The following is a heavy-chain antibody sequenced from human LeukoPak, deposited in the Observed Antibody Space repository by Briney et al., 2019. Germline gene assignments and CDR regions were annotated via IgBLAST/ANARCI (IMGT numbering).Heavy chain of an antibody. Sequence: GGFLRLSCAASGFTFSSYGMHWVRQAPGKGLEWLAFIRYDGSNKYYADSVKGRFTISRDNSKNTLYLQMNSLRAEDTAVYYCAKDAGVAPGAFDIWGQGTMVTVSS. V-gene: IGHV3-30*02. D-gene: IGHD7-27*01. CDR2: IRYDGSNK. CDR3: AKDAGVAPGAFDI. CDR1: GFTFSSYG. J-gene: IGHJ3*02.